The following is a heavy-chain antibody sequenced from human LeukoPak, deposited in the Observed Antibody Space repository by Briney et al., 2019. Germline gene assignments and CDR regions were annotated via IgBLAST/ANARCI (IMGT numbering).Heavy chain of an antibody. J-gene: IGHJ2*01. CDR3: VKGLGYNYGSGSNWFFDL. CDR1: GFTLSSYG. Sequence: GRSLRLSCAASGFTLSSYGMHWVRQAPGKGLEWVTVIWYGGGLKYYADSVKSRFTISRDDSENTLYLEMNSLRVEDTAVYYCVKGLGYNYGSGSNWFFDLWGRGTLVSVSS. CDR2: IWYGGGLK. V-gene: IGHV3-30*18. D-gene: IGHD3-10*01.